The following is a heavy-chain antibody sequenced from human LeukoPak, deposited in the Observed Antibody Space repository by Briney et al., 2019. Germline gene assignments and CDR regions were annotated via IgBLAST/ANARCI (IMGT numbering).Heavy chain of an antibody. CDR3: ARGGYCADGVCDLDY. J-gene: IGHJ4*02. D-gene: IGHD2-8*01. CDR2: ISSSSSYI. CDR1: GFTFSSYS. V-gene: IGHV3-21*01. Sequence: GGSLRLSCAASGFTFSSYSMNWVRQAPGKGLEWVSSISSSSSYIYYADSVKGRFTISRDNAKTSLYLQMSSLRAEDTAVYYCARGGYCADGVCDLDYWGQGTLVTVSS.